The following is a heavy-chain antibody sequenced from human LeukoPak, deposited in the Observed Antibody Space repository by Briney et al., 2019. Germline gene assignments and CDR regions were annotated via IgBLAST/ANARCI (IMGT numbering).Heavy chain of an antibody. D-gene: IGHD6-13*01. CDR1: GYTFTSYA. J-gene: IGHJ4*02. CDR3: ATPGDGQQLVPAY. Sequence: GASVKVSCKASGYTFTSYAMHWVRQAPGQRLEWMGWINAGNGNTKYSQKFQGRVTITRDISASTAYMELSSLRSEDTAVYYCATPGDGQQLVPAYWGQGTLVTVSS. V-gene: IGHV1-3*01. CDR2: INAGNGNT.